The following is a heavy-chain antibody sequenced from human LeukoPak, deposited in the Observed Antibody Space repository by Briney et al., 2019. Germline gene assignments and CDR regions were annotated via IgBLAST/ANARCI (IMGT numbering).Heavy chain of an antibody. CDR3: ARDNVYGSGTEY. Sequence: PGGSLRLSCAASGFTFSSYGMHWVRQAPGKGLEWVAVTSYDEGHKYYADSVKGRFTISRDTANNTLYLQMNSLRAEDTAVYYCARDNVYGSGTEYWGQGTLVTVSS. V-gene: IGHV3-30*19. CDR2: TSYDEGHK. D-gene: IGHD3-10*01. J-gene: IGHJ4*02. CDR1: GFTFSSYG.